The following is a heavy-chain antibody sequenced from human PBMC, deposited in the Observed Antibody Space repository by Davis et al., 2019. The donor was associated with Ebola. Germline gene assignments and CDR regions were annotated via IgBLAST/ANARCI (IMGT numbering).Heavy chain of an antibody. CDR3: AKASRQWQQFEY. D-gene: IGHD6-19*01. Sequence: GSLSPSCAASALTLSSYAMSWARQAPGKGLEWVSAISGSGGSTYYADSVKGRFTIARDKSKNTLYLQMNSLRAEDTAVYYCAKASRQWQQFEYWGQGTLVTVSS. CDR1: ALTLSSYA. V-gene: IGHV3-23*01. J-gene: IGHJ4*02. CDR2: ISGSGGST.